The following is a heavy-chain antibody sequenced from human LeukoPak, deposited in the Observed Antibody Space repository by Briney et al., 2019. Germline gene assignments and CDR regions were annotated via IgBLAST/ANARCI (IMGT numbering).Heavy chain of an antibody. CDR3: ARDRNYYDPFYYMDV. J-gene: IGHJ6*03. D-gene: IGHD3-22*01. CDR2: IYYSGST. V-gene: IGHV4-59*01. Sequence: SETLSLTCAVYGGSFSGYYWSWIRQPPGKGLEWIGYIYYSGSTYYNPSLKSRVTISVDTSKNQFSLKLSSVTAADTAVYYCARDRNYYDPFYYMDVWGKGTTVTVSS. CDR1: GGSFSGYY.